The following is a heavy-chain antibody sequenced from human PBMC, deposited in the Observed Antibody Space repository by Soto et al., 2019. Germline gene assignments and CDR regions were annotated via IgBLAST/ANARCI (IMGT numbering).Heavy chain of an antibody. D-gene: IGHD6-19*01. Sequence: GGSLNLSCALSGFPFLSSAMHCLRQAPGKGLEWVAHVSYDGSNEHYADSVKGRFTISRDNSKNTLYLQMNSLRAEDTAVYYCARSGGIAVAASLGGGMDVWGQGT. J-gene: IGHJ6*02. V-gene: IGHV3-30*03. CDR3: ARSGGIAVAASLGGGMDV. CDR1: GFPFLSSA. CDR2: VSYDGSNE.